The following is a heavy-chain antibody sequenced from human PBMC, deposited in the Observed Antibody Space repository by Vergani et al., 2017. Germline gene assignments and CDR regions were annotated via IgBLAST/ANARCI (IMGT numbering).Heavy chain of an antibody. J-gene: IGHJ4*02. D-gene: IGHD5-24*01. Sequence: VQLQQWGAGLLKPSETLSLTCAVYGGSFSGYYWSWVRQAPGKGLEWLGRVISKKDGGRADYSPHVKGTITISRDESKSTIYLDMNSLRIEDTATYYCSTYNVGASFSWGPGTRVTVSS. V-gene: IGHV3-15*01. CDR3: STYNVGASFS. CDR2: VISKKDGGRA. CDR1: GGSFSGYY.